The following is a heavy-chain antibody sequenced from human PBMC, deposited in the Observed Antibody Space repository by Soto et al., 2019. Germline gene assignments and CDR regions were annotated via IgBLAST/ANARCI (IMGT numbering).Heavy chain of an antibody. CDR3: ARAAGAEAGTLNY. Sequence: QVPLVQSGAEVKKPGASVKVSCKSSGYTFTIYAMHWVRQAPGQRLEWMGWINAGNGNTRYSQKSQARATITRDTSASTAYMELSSLKSEATAVYYCARAAGAEAGTLNYWGQGTLVTVSS. V-gene: IGHV1-3*01. CDR1: GYTFTIYA. J-gene: IGHJ4*02. CDR2: INAGNGNT. D-gene: IGHD6-13*01.